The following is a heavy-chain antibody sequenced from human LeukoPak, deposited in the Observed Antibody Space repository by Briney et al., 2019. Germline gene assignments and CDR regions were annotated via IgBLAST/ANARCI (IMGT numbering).Heavy chain of an antibody. D-gene: IGHD6-19*01. CDR2: ISPYNGDT. Sequence: ASVKVACKASGYTFTKYGITWVRQAPGQGLEWMGWISPYNGDTRYSQKLQGRVTMTRDTSTNTAYMELRSLRSDDTAVYYCARDPSNSSGWYIFFDFWGQGTLVAVSS. V-gene: IGHV1-18*01. CDR1: GYTFTKYG. CDR3: ARDPSNSSGWYIFFDF. J-gene: IGHJ4*02.